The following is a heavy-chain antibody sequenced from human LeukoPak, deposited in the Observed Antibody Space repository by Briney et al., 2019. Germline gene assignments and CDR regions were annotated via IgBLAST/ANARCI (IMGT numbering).Heavy chain of an antibody. V-gene: IGHV4-38-2*02. CDR2: IYHSGST. J-gene: IGHJ4*02. D-gene: IGHD4-11*01. CDR3: ARRDYSNGGFDY. Sequence: SETLSLTCTVSGYSISSGYYWGWIRQPPGKELEWNGSIYHSGSTYYNPSLKSRVTISVDTSKNQFSLKLSSVTAADTAVYYCARRDYSNGGFDYWGQGTLVTVSS. CDR1: GYSISSGYY.